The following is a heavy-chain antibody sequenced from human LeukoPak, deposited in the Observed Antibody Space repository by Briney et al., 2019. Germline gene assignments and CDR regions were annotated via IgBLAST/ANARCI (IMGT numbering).Heavy chain of an antibody. V-gene: IGHV1-18*01. Sequence: ASVKVSYKASGYRFTSYGISWVRQAPGQGLEWMGWISAYNGNTNYAQKLQGRVTMTTDTSTSTAYMELRSLRSDDTAVYYCARGGDGDILTGLVFDYWGQGTLVTVSS. CDR2: ISAYNGNT. CDR1: GYRFTSYG. CDR3: ARGGDGDILTGLVFDY. D-gene: IGHD3-9*01. J-gene: IGHJ4*02.